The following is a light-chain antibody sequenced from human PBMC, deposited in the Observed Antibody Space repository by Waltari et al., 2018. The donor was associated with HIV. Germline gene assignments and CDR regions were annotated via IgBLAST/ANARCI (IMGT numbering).Light chain of an antibody. J-gene: IGKJ5*01. CDR3: QQYYSTLFT. CDR2: WAS. V-gene: IGKV4-1*01. CDR1: QSVLYRSKNKKF. Sequence: DIVMTQSPDSLAVSLGERATNNCKSRQSVLYRSKNKKFLAWYQQKPRQPPKLLIYWASTRESGVPDRFSGSGSGTDFTLTISSLQAEDVAVYYCQQYYSTLFTFGQGTRLEIK.